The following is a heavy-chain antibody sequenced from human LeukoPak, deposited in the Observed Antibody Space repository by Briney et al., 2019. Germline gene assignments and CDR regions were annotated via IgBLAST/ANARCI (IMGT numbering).Heavy chain of an antibody. J-gene: IGHJ3*02. Sequence: GGSLRLSCVASGFTFSTYWMSWVRQAPGKGLEWVANIKQYGSETYYVDSVRGRFTISRDDAKSSLFLQMNSLRAEDTAMYYCARSVYYDAFDIWGQGTMVTVSS. D-gene: IGHD5/OR15-5a*01. V-gene: IGHV3-7*02. CDR3: ARSVYYDAFDI. CDR2: IKQYGSET. CDR1: GFTFSTYW.